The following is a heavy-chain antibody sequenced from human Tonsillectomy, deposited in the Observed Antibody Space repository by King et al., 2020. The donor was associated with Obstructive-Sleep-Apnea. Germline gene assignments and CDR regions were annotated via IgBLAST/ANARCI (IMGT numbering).Heavy chain of an antibody. J-gene: IGHJ6*02. CDR1: GYSISSGYY. V-gene: IGHV4-38-2*02. Sequence: QLQESGPGLVKPSETLSLTCNVSGYSISSGYYWGWIRQPPGKGLEWIGSTYHSGSTYYNPSLKSRVTISLDTSKNQFSLKLSSVTAPDTAVYYCAREGGDYYDSSGYPYGMDVWGQGTTVTVSS. CDR3: AREGGDYYDSSGYPYGMDV. CDR2: TYHSGST. D-gene: IGHD3-22*01.